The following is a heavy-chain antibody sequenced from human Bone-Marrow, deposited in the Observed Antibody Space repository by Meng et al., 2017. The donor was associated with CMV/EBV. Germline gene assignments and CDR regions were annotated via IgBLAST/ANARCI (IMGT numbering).Heavy chain of an antibody. Sequence: SISRGGYYWSWIRQHPGKGLEWIGYIYYSGSTYYNPSLKSRVTISVDTSKNQFSLKLSSVTAADTAVYYCARGPSWGVMIVVAPFDYWGQGTLVTVSS. J-gene: IGHJ4*02. CDR1: SISRGGYY. CDR2: IYYSGST. D-gene: IGHD3-22*01. V-gene: IGHV4-31*02. CDR3: ARGPSWGVMIVVAPFDY.